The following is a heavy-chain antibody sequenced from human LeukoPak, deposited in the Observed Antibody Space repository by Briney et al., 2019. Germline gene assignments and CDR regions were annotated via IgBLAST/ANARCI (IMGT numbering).Heavy chain of an antibody. D-gene: IGHD5-24*01. CDR1: GYTFTDYY. CDR2: IDPNSGDT. V-gene: IGHV1-2*02. Sequence: ASVKVSCKASGYTFTDYYMHWVRQAPGQGLEWMGWIDPNSGDTNYAQNFQGRVTMTRDTSTSTAYMELSRLRSDDTAVYHCARDPRDGYNCPFDFWGQGTLVTVSS. J-gene: IGHJ4*02. CDR3: ARDPRDGYNCPFDF.